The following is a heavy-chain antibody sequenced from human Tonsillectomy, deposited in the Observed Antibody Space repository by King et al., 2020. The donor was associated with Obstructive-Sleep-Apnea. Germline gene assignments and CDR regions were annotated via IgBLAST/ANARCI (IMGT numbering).Heavy chain of an antibody. CDR1: GGSFSGYY. V-gene: IGHV4-34*01. CDR3: ARGPRIYTGRIAMTGRLDYFQH. Sequence: VQLQQWGAGLLKPSETLSLTCAFYGGSFSGYYWNWIRQPPGKGLEWSGEINHGGSTNYNPSLKSRVSISVDTSKNHFSLKLSSLTAADTAVYYCARGPRIYTGRIAMTGRLDYFQHWGQGTLVTVSS. CDR2: INHGGST. D-gene: IGHD6-19*01. J-gene: IGHJ1*01.